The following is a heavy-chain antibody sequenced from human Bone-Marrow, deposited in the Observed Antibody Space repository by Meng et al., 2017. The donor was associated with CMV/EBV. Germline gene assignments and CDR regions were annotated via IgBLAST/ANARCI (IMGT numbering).Heavy chain of an antibody. J-gene: IGHJ5*02. CDR2: IIPIFGTA. CDR1: GGTFSSYA. D-gene: IGHD2-2*01. Sequence: SVKVSCKASGGTFSSYAISWVRQAPGQGLEWMGGIIPIFGTANYAQKFQGRVTITTDESTSTAYMELSSLRSEDTAVYYCAREVAFVVVPAAISWGWFDPWGQGTRVTVSS. V-gene: IGHV1-69*05. CDR3: AREVAFVVVPAAISWGWFDP.